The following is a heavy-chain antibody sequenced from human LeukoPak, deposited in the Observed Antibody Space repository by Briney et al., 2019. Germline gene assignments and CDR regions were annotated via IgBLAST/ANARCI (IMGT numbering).Heavy chain of an antibody. Sequence: GGSLRLSCAASGFTFDDYGMSWVRQAPGKGLEWVAGINWNGGSTGYGDSVKRRFTISRDNAKNSLFLQMNSLRAEDTAFYFCARRECTAFDYWGQGTLVSVSS. CDR2: INWNGGST. D-gene: IGHD2-8*01. CDR3: ARRECTAFDY. CDR1: GFTFDDYG. J-gene: IGHJ4*02. V-gene: IGHV3-20*04.